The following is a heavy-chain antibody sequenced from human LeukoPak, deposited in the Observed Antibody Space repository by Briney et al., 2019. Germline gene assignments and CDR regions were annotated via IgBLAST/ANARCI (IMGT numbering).Heavy chain of an antibody. CDR1: GGSISSYY. J-gene: IGHJ5*02. D-gene: IGHD4-11*01. CDR3: ARNRPVTTNWFDP. V-gene: IGHV4-59*01. CDR2: IYYSGST. Sequence: SETLSLTCTVSGGSISSYYWSWIRQPPGKGLEWIGYIYYSGSTNYNPSLKSRATISVDTSKNQFSLKLSSVTAADTAVYYCARNRPVTTNWFDPWGQGTLVTVSS.